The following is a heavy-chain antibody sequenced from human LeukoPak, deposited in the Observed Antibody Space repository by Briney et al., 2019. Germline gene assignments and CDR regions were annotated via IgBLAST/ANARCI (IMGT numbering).Heavy chain of an antibody. CDR1: GGSFSGYY. Sequence: SETLSLTCAVYGGSFSGYYWSWIRQPPGKGLEWIGEINHSGSTNYNPSLKSRVTISVDTSKNQFSLKLSSVTAADTAAYYCSRGLSGYSCYLYVWGKGATVTVSS. CDR3: SRGLSGYSCYLYV. V-gene: IGHV4-34*01. D-gene: IGHD6-13*01. J-gene: IGHJ6*03. CDR2: INHSGST.